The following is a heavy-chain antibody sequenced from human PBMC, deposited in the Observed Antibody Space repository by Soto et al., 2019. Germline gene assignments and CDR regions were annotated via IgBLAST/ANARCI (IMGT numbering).Heavy chain of an antibody. J-gene: IGHJ4*02. CDR2: TSQSGGT. CDR1: GDSLRTTNY. CDR3: ARGHPYFDWFGVTEV. D-gene: IGHD3-9*01. Sequence: SETLSLTCAVSGDSLRTTNYWSWVRLPPGEGLEWIGETSQSGGTKYSPSLKSRVTISVDKSNNQFSLKLSSVTAADTAVYYCARGHPYFDWFGVTEVGGQGTVVTVSS. V-gene: IGHV4-4*02.